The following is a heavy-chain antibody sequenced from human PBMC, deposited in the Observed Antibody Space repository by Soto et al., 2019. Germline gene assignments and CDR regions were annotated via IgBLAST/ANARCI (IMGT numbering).Heavy chain of an antibody. V-gene: IGHV4-31*03. CDR3: ARGLSDSSGYYYANDY. Sequence: QVQLQESGPGLVKPSQTLSLTCTVSGGSISSGDYYWSWIRQHPGKCLEWIGYIFYSGSTYYNPSLKSRVTISADTSKNQFSLKLTSVTAADTAVYYCARGLSDSSGYYYANDYWGQGTLVTVSS. D-gene: IGHD3-22*01. CDR2: IFYSGST. J-gene: IGHJ4*02. CDR1: GGSISSGDYY.